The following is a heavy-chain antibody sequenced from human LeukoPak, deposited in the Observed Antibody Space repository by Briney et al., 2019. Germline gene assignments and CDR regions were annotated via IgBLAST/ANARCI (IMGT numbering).Heavy chain of an antibody. CDR2: ISYTVTT. J-gene: IGHJ4*02. CDR1: GGSISTYY. D-gene: IGHD1-1*01. Sequence: PSETLSLTCTVSGGSISTYYWSWIRQPPGKGLEWIGYISYTVTTNYNPSLKSRVTISVDTSKNQFSPKLSSVTAADTAVYYCARVGDWNDLVYWGQGTLVTVSS. CDR3: ARVGDWNDLVY. V-gene: IGHV4-59*01.